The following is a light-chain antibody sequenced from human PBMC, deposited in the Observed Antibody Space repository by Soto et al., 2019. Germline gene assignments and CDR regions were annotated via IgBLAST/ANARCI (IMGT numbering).Light chain of an antibody. V-gene: IGLV2-23*02. CDR3: YTYGGTRV. Sequence: QSALTQPASVSGSPGQSITISCTGTSSDVGSYNFVSWYQQHPAKAPKLMIYEVSKRPSGVCYRFSSSKSGNTPTLTISRVQEEDEDDYYCYTYGGTRVFGGGTKVTVL. J-gene: IGLJ3*02. CDR1: SSDVGSYNF. CDR2: EVS.